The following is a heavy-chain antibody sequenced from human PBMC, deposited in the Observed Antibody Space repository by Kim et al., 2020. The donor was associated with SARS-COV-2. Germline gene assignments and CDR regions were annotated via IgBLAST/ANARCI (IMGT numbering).Heavy chain of an antibody. Sequence: GGSLRLSCAASGFTFSSYGMHWVRQAPGKGLEWVAVIWCDGSNKYYADSVKGRFTISRDNSKNTLYLQMNSLRAEDTAVYYCARRDGYGQIPYYYYGMDAWGAGNTVTVSS. J-gene: IGHJ6*04. V-gene: IGHV3-33*01. D-gene: IGHD5-18*01. CDR2: IWCDGSNK. CDR3: ARRDGYGQIPYYYYGMDA. CDR1: GFTFSSYG.